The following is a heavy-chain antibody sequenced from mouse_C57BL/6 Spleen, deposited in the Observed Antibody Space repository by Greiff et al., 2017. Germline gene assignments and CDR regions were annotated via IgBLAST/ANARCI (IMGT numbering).Heavy chain of an antibody. V-gene: IGHV1-80*01. Sequence: QVQLQQSGAELVKPGASVKISCKASGYAFSSYWMNWVKQRPGKGLEWIGQIYPGDGDTNYNGKFKGKATLTADKSSSTAYMQLSRLTSEDSAVYFCARRDYGSPLAYWGQGTLVTVSA. CDR2: IYPGDGDT. J-gene: IGHJ3*01. CDR1: GYAFSSYW. D-gene: IGHD1-1*01. CDR3: ARRDYGSPLAY.